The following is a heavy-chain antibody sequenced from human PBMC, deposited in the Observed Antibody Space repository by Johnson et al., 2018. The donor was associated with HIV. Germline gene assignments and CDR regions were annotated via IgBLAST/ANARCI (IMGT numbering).Heavy chain of an antibody. CDR3: AREGVGVNAFDI. J-gene: IGHJ3*02. CDR1: GFTFSSYD. V-gene: IGHV3-13*01. D-gene: IGHD1-26*01. Sequence: VQLVESGGGLVQPGGSLRLSCAASGFTFSSYDMHWVRQATGKGLEWVSAIGTAGGTYYPGSVKGRFTISRDNSKNTLYLQMGSLRAEDMAVYYCAREGVGVNAFDIWGQGTMVTVSS. CDR2: IGTAGGT.